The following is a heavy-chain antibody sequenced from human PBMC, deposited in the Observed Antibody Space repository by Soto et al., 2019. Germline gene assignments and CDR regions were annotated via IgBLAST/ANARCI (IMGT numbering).Heavy chain of an antibody. J-gene: IGHJ4*02. Sequence: QVQLVESGGGVVQPGRSLRLSCAASGFTFSSYGMHWVRQAPGKGLEWVAVIWYDGSNKYYADSVKGRFTIYRDNSKNTLYLQMNSLRAEDTAVYYCARQGFGELLYPLDYWGQGTLVTVSS. D-gene: IGHD3-10*01. CDR1: GFTFSSYG. CDR3: ARQGFGELLYPLDY. CDR2: IWYDGSNK. V-gene: IGHV3-33*01.